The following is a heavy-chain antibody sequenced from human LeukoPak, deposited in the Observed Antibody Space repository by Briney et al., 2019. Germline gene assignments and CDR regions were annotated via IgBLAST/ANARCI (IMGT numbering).Heavy chain of an antibody. Sequence: SQTLSLTCSVSGGSISGAYYWSWIRQPPGKGLEWIGYIYYTGSTNYNPSLKSRVTISVDTSKNQFSLKLSSVTAADTAVYYCARQQLSQLYYFDNWGQGTLVTVSS. D-gene: IGHD6-13*01. J-gene: IGHJ4*02. CDR3: ARQQLSQLYYFDN. CDR1: GGSISGAYY. CDR2: IYYTGST. V-gene: IGHV4-61*08.